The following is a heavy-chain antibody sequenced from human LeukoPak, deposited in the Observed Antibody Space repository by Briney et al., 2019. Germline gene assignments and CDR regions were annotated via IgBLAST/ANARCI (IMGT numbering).Heavy chain of an antibody. CDR1: GYTFTGYY. CDR3: ARVRVKLGPTATTRGLSYY. D-gene: IGHD4-17*01. CDR2: INPNSGGT. Sequence: ASVKVSCKASGYTFTGYYMHWVRQAPGQGLEWMGWINPNSGGTNYAQKFQGRVTMTRDTSISTAYMELSRLRSDDTAVYYCARVRVKLGPTATTRGLSYYWGQGTLVTVSS. J-gene: IGHJ4*02. V-gene: IGHV1-2*02.